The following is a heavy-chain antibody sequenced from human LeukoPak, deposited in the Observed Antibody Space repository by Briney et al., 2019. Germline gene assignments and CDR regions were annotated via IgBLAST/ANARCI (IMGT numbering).Heavy chain of an antibody. CDR1: GFTFSDHY. Sequence: GGSLRLSCVVSGFTFSDHYMDWVRQAPGKGLEWIGRSKNKGNSYTTEYAASVTGRFTISRDDSKISLYLQMNSLKTEDTAVYYCARENRRFSYYYGMDVWGQGTTVTVSS. J-gene: IGHJ6*02. CDR2: SKNKGNSYTT. D-gene: IGHD2/OR15-2a*01. V-gene: IGHV3-72*01. CDR3: ARENRRFSYYYGMDV.